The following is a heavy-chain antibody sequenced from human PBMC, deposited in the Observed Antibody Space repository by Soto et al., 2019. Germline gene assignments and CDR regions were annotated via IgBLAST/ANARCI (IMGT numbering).Heavy chain of an antibody. CDR3: ARSVFP. J-gene: IGHJ5*02. CDR1: GGSISRGGYY. CDR2: IYFSGST. V-gene: IGHV4-31*03. Sequence: QVQLQESGPGLVKPSQTLSLTCTVSGGSISRGGYYWTWIRQHPGKGLEWIGYIYFSGSTYYNPSLKSRVTISVDTSKNHFSLKLCSVTAAGTDVYYCARSVFPWGQGTLVTVSS.